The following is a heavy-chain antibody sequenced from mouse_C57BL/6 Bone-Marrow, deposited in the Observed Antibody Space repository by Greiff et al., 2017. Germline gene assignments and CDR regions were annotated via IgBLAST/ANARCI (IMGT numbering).Heavy chain of an antibody. CDR1: GYTFTSYG. J-gene: IGHJ2*01. CDR3: ARRGPLYAYYFDY. D-gene: IGHD1-1*01. Sequence: EVKLQESGAELVRPGSSVKMSCKTSGYTFTSYGINWVKQRPGQGLEWIGYICFGNGYTEYNAKFKGKATLTSDTSSSTAYMQLSSLTSEDSAIYFCARRGPLYAYYFDYWGQGTTLTVSS. V-gene: IGHV1-58*01. CDR2: ICFGNGYT.